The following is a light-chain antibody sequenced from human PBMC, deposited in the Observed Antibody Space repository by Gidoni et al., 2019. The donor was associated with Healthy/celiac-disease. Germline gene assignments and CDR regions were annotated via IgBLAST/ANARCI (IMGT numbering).Light chain of an antibody. CDR2: QDN. CDR1: KLGDIS. CDR3: QAWDSSSVV. J-gene: IGLJ2*01. V-gene: IGLV3-1*01. Sequence: SYELTQPPSVSVPSGQTASISGHGDKLGDISACWYQQKPGPSPVLILYQDNKRPSGIPARFSGSTSCNTATLTIGWTQAIHAADYYCQAWDSSSVVVGGWTTLTVL.